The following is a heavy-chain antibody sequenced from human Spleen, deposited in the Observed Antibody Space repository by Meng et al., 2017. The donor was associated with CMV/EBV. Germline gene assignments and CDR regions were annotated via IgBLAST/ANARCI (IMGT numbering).Heavy chain of an antibody. D-gene: IGHD3-22*01. Sequence: FNTYGMHWVRQAPGKGLEWVANIWFDGRKQNYVDSVKGRFIVSRDNSKNTLYLQMNSLRAEDTAVYYCAKDRLDYYDSSGHYHVFDSWGQGILVTVSS. CDR3: AKDRLDYYDSSGHYHVFDS. CDR2: IWFDGRKQ. V-gene: IGHV3-33*06. J-gene: IGHJ5*01. CDR1: FNTYG.